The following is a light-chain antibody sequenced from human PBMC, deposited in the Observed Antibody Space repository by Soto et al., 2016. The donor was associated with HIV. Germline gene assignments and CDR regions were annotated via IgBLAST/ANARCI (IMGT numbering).Light chain of an antibody. CDR3: QQANSFPYT. J-gene: IGKJ2*01. CDR1: QSITSY. Sequence: DIQMTQSPSSLSASVGDRVTITCRASQSITSYLNWYQQKPGKAPKLLIYAASSLHSGVPSRFSGSGSGTDFTLTISSLQPEDFATYYCQQANSFPYTFGQGTKAGDQT. CDR2: AAS. V-gene: IGKV1-39*01.